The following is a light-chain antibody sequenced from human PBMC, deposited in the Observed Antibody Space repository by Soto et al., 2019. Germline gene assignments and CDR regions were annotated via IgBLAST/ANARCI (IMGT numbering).Light chain of an antibody. Sequence: DIQMTQSPSTLSASVGDRVTITCRASQSISSWLAWYQQKPGKAPKLLIYKASSLESGVPSRFSGSGSGTEFTLTISSLQPDDFATYYCQQYNSYDFPFGPGTKVDIK. V-gene: IGKV1-5*03. CDR2: KAS. CDR3: QQYNSYDFP. J-gene: IGKJ3*01. CDR1: QSISSW.